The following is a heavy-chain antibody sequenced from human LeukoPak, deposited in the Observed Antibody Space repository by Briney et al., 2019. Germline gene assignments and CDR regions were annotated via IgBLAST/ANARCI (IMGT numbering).Heavy chain of an antibody. V-gene: IGHV3-23*01. CDR1: GFIFNSYG. Sequence: GGSLRLSCAASGFIFNSYGLIWVRQAPGKGLEWVSTISNDGGGTQYADFVEGRFTISRDNSKNTLFLQMSSLRAEDTALYYCAKGSSGYFADLWGQGTLVIVSS. CDR3: AKGSSGYFADL. J-gene: IGHJ5*02. D-gene: IGHD3-22*01. CDR2: ISNDGGGT.